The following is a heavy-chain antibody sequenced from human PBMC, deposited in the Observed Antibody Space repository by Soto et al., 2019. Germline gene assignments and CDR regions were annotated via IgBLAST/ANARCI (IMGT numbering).Heavy chain of an antibody. D-gene: IGHD2-15*01. CDR2: IIPMFPTT. J-gene: IGHJ6*02. Sequence: QVLLVQSGAEVKKPGSSVEVSCKASGGTFSSYAISWVRQAPGQGLEWMGGIIPMFPTTNYAQKFLGRVTITADESTSAAYLELNSLTSEDTSVYSCARSSDAGCRGCSCYVAYGMDVWGQGTTVTVSS. V-gene: IGHV1-69*01. CDR3: ARSSDAGCRGCSCYVAYGMDV. CDR1: GGTFSSYA.